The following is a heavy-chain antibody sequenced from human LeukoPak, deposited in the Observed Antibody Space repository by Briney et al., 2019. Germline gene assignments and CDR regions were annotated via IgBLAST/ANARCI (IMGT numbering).Heavy chain of an antibody. CDR1: GGSIISYY. D-gene: IGHD3-10*01. Sequence: PSETLSLTCTVSGGSIISYYWSWIRQPAGKGLEWIGRIYTSGSTNYNPSLKSRVTMSVDTSKNQFSLKLSSVTAADTAVYYCARGGLLWFGELLENWFDPWGQGTLVTVSS. J-gene: IGHJ5*02. CDR2: IYTSGST. CDR3: ARGGLLWFGELLENWFDP. V-gene: IGHV4-4*07.